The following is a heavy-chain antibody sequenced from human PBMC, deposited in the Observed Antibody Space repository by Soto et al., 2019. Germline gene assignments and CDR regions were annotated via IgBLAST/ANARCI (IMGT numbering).Heavy chain of an antibody. CDR2: IIPILGIA. CDR3: ASEPITMVRGVIID. D-gene: IGHD3-10*01. Sequence: QVQLVQSGAEVKKPGSSVKVSCKASGGTFSSYTISWVRQAPGQGLEWMGRIIPILGIANYAQKFQGRVTITADKSTSTAYMELSSMRSEDTAVYYCASEPITMVRGVIIDWGQGTLVTVSS. J-gene: IGHJ4*02. V-gene: IGHV1-69*02. CDR1: GGTFSSYT.